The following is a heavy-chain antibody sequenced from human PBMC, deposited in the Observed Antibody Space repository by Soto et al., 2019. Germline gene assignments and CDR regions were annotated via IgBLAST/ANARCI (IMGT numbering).Heavy chain of an antibody. D-gene: IGHD1-1*01. CDR2: ISGSGGST. Sequence: GGSLRLSCAASGFTFSSYAMSWVRQAPGKGLEWVSAISGSGGSTYYADSVKGRFTISRDNSKNTLYLQMNSLRAEDTAVYYCAKDPNWNYDYYYGMDVWGQGTTVTVSS. CDR3: AKDPNWNYDYYYGMDV. J-gene: IGHJ6*02. CDR1: GFTFSSYA. V-gene: IGHV3-23*01.